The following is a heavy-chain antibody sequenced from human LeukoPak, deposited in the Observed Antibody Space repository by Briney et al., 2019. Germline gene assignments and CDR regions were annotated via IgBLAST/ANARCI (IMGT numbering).Heavy chain of an antibody. CDR1: GFTFSSYA. J-gene: IGHJ3*02. Sequence: GGSLRLSCAASGFTFSSYAMYWVRQAPGKGLEWVTLISYDGSNKHYADSVKGRFTISRDNSKNTLYLQMNSLRAEDTAVYYCARSSSSNAFDIWGQGTMVTVSS. CDR2: ISYDGSNK. CDR3: ARSSSSNAFDI. D-gene: IGHD6-6*01. V-gene: IGHV3-30-3*01.